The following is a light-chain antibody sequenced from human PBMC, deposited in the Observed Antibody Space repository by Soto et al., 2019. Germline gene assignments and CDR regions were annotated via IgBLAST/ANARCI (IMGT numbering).Light chain of an antibody. V-gene: IGKV4-1*01. Sequence: DIVMTQSPDSLAVSLGERATINCKSSQSVXYNSNNNNYLAWYQQKPGQAPRLLIYDASSRATGIPDRFSGGGSGTDFTLTISRLEPEDFAVYYCQQFRSYPLTFGGGTKVDIK. CDR2: DAS. CDR3: QQFRSYPLT. J-gene: IGKJ4*01. CDR1: QSVXYNSNNNNY.